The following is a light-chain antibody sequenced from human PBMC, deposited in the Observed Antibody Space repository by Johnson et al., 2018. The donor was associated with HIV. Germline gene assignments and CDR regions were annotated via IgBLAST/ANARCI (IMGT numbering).Light chain of an antibody. J-gene: IGLJ1*01. V-gene: IGLV1-51*01. CDR3: GTWDSSLSAHYV. Sequence: QSMLTQPPSVSAAPGQKVTISCSGSNSNIGNNYVSWYQHLPGTAPKLLIYDNNKRPSGIPDRFSGSKSGTSATLGITGLQTGDEADYYCGTWDSSLSAHYVFGTGTKITVL. CDR1: NSNIGNNY. CDR2: DNN.